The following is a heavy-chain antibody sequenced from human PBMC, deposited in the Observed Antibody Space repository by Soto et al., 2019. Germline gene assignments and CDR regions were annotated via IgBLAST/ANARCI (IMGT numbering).Heavy chain of an antibody. CDR3: VRDDGGAAQVDY. CDR1: GGSVSSGSYY. CDR2: IYYSGST. Sequence: QVQLQESGPGLVKPSETLSLTCTVSGGSVSSGSYYWSWIRQPPGKGLEWIGYIYYSGSTNYNPSLKSRVTISVDTSKNQFYLKLTSVTAADTAVYYCVRDDGGAAQVDYWGQGTPVTVSS. D-gene: IGHD6-6*01. J-gene: IGHJ4*02. V-gene: IGHV4-61*01.